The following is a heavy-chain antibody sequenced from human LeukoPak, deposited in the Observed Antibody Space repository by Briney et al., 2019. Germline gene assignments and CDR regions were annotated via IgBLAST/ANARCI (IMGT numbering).Heavy chain of an antibody. CDR2: IVGGDGGT. Sequence: GGSLRLSCAASGFPISTNGMSWVRQAPGKGLEWVSGIVGGDGGTYYADSVKGRFIISRDNSKNTLYEQMNSLRVEDTAVYYCARCTTGRTFGSLREIKRSREIDYWGQGTLVTVSS. V-gene: IGHV3-23*01. CDR3: ARCTTGRTFGSLREIKRSREIDY. CDR1: GFPISTNG. D-gene: IGHD1-1*01. J-gene: IGHJ4*02.